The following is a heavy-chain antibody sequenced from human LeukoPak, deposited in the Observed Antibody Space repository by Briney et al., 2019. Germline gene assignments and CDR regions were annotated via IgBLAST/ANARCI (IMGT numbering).Heavy chain of an antibody. J-gene: IGHJ6*02. CDR1: GGSFSGYY. CDR3: ARVSRLRDFWGGYPANYYYYGMDV. Sequence: SETLSLTCAVYGGSFSGYYWSWIRQPPGKGLEWIGEINHSGSTNYNPSLKSRVTISVDTSKNQFSLKLSSVTAADTAVYYCARVSRLRDFWGGYPANYYYYGMDVWGQGTTVTVSS. D-gene: IGHD3-3*01. CDR2: INHSGST. V-gene: IGHV4-34*01.